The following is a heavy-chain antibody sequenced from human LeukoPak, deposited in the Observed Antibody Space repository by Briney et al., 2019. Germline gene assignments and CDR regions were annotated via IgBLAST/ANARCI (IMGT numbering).Heavy chain of an antibody. CDR3: AEDTSMPLNY. Sequence: PGRSLRLSCAASGFTFSSYGMHWVRQAPGKGLEWVAVISYDGSNQYYADSVKGRFTISRDNSKNTLYLQMNSLRAEDTAVYYCAEDTSMPLNYWGQGTLVTVSS. J-gene: IGHJ4*02. D-gene: IGHD2/OR15-2a*01. CDR2: ISYDGSNQ. CDR1: GFTFSSYG. V-gene: IGHV3-30*18.